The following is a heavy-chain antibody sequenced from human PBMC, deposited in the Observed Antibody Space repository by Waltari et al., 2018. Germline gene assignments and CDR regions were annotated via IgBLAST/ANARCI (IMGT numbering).Heavy chain of an antibody. CDR2: INAGNGNT. V-gene: IGHV1-3*03. CDR1: GSTFTSYA. D-gene: IGHD2-2*01. CDR3: ARETCSSTSCYGGFDY. Sequence: QVQLVQSGAEVKKPGASVKVSCKASGSTFTSYAMHSVRQAPGQRLEWMGWINAGNGNTKYSQEFQGRVTITRDTSASTAYMELSSLRSEDMAVYYCARETCSSTSCYGGFDYWGQGTLVTVSS. J-gene: IGHJ4*02.